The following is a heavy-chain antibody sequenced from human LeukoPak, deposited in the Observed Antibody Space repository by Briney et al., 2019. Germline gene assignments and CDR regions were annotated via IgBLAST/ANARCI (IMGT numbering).Heavy chain of an antibody. CDR1: GGSFSGYH. V-gene: IGHV4-34*01. D-gene: IGHD6-6*01. CDR3: ARALYSSSSGADY. CDR2: INHSGST. J-gene: IGHJ4*02. Sequence: PSETLSLTCAVYGGSFSGYHWSWIRQPPGKGLEWIGEINHSGSTNYNPSLKSRVTISVDTSKNQFSLKLSSVTAADTAVYYCARALYSSSSGADYWGQGTLVTVSS.